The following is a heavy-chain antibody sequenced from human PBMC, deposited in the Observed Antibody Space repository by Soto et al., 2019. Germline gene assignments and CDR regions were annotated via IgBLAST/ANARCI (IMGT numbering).Heavy chain of an antibody. Sequence: SETLSLTCTVSGGSIISYYWSWIRQPPGKGLEWIGYIYYSGSTNYNPSLKSRVTISVDTSKSQFSLKLSSVTAADTAVYYCARLYWNYEVDYYYYYMDVWGKGTTVTVSS. D-gene: IGHD1-7*01. CDR3: ARLYWNYEVDYYYYYMDV. V-gene: IGHV4-59*01. J-gene: IGHJ6*03. CDR1: GGSIISYY. CDR2: IYYSGST.